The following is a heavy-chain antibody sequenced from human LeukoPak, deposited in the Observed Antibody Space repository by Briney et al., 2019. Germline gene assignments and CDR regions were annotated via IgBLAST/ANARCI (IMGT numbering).Heavy chain of an antibody. CDR3: ARVRYDFWSGYYSGVEY. J-gene: IGHJ4*02. V-gene: IGHV1-69*05. CDR1: GGTFSSYA. Sequence: GASVKVSCKASGGTFSSYAISWVRQAPGQGLEWMGGIIPIFGTANYAQKFQGRVTITTDESTSTAYIELSSLRSEDTALYYCARVRYDFWSGYYSGVEYWGQGTLVTVPS. CDR2: IIPIFGTA. D-gene: IGHD3-3*01.